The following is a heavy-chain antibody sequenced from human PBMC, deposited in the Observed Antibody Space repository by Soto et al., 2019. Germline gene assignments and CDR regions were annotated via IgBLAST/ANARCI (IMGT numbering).Heavy chain of an antibody. V-gene: IGHV4-59*01. CDR2: IYYSGST. CDR3: ARTRIVGIAVFFDY. Sequence: SETLSLTXTVSGGSISRYYWSWIRQPPGKGLEWIGYIYYSGSTNYNPSLKSRVTISVDTSKNQFSLKLSSVTAADTAVDYCARTRIVGIAVFFDYWGQGTLVTVSS. J-gene: IGHJ4*02. CDR1: GGSISRYY. D-gene: IGHD6-19*01.